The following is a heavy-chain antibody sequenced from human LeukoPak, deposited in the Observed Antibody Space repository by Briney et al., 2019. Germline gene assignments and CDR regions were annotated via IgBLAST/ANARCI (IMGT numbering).Heavy chain of an antibody. CDR2: INPNSGGT. CDR1: GYTFTDYY. V-gene: IGHV1-2*02. CDR3: ARYYYYGSGSPPMGDY. Sequence: ASVKVSCKASGYTFTDYYMHWVRQAPGQGLEWMGWINPNSGGTNYAQKFQGRVTMTRDASISTAYMELSRLRPDDTAVYYCARYYYYGSGSPPMGDYWGQGTLVTVSS. J-gene: IGHJ4*02. D-gene: IGHD3-10*01.